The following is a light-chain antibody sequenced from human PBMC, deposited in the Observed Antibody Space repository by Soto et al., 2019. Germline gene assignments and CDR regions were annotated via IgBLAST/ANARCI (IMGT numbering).Light chain of an antibody. CDR3: GSYISTSTLSV. CDR2: DVS. V-gene: IGLV2-14*03. J-gene: IGLJ1*01. Sequence: QSALTQPASVSGSPGHSITISCSGTSSDVGGYNYVSWYQQHPGKAPKLMIYDVSNRPSGVSNRFSGSKSGNTASLTISGLQAEDEADYYCGSYISTSTLSVFGTGTKLTVL. CDR1: SSDVGGYNY.